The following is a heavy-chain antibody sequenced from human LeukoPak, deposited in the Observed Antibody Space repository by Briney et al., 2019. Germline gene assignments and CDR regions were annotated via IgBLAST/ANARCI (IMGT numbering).Heavy chain of an antibody. V-gene: IGHV4-39*01. CDR3: SGSPNDAFDI. J-gene: IGHJ3*02. CDR2: IYYSGST. D-gene: IGHD1-26*01. CDR1: GGSISSSSYY. Sequence: PSETLSLTCTVSGGSISSSSYYWGWIRQPPGKGLEWIGSIYYSGSTYYNPSLESRVTISVDTSKNQFSLKLSSVTAADTAVYYCSGSPNDAFDIWGQGTMVTVSS.